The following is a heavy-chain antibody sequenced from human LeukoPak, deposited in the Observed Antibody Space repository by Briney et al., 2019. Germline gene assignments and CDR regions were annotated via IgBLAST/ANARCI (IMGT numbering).Heavy chain of an antibody. D-gene: IGHD2-2*02. CDR1: GGSITYSHYY. CDR3: ARHEIVVVPAAIQGGYYFDY. Sequence: SETLSLTCSVSGGSITYSHYYWGWVRQPPGKGLEWIGGIYYSGSTYYNPSLKSRVTISVDTSKNQFSLKLSSVTAADTAVYYCARHEIVVVPAAIQGGYYFDYWGQGTLVTVSS. V-gene: IGHV4-39*01. J-gene: IGHJ4*02. CDR2: IYYSGST.